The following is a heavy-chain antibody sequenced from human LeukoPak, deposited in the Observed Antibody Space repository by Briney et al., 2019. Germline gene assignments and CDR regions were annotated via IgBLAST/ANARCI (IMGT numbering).Heavy chain of an antibody. V-gene: IGHV4-34*01. CDR2: INHRGST. CDR3: ARNGAYCGGDCYSSLALGN. D-gene: IGHD2-21*02. J-gene: IGHJ4*02. CDR1: GGSFSGYY. Sequence: SETLSPTCAVSGGSFSGYYWSWIRQPPGKGLEWIGEINHRGSTNYNPSLMSRVTISVDTSKNQFSLKLSSVTAADTAVYYCARNGAYCGGDCYSSLALGNWDQGTLVSVSS.